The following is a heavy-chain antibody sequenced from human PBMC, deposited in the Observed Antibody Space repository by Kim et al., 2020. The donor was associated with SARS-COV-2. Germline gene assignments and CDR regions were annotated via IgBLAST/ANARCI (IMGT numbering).Heavy chain of an antibody. CDR2: IYYSGST. D-gene: IGHD6-25*01. J-gene: IGHJ4*02. Sequence: SETLSLTCTVSGGSISSSSYYWGWIRQPPGKGLEWIGSIYYSGSTYYNPSLKSRVTISVDTSKNQFSLKLSSVTAADTAVYYCASPRTPIAAGYFDYWGQGTLVTVSS. CDR1: GGSISSSSYY. V-gene: IGHV4-39*01. CDR3: ASPRTPIAAGYFDY.